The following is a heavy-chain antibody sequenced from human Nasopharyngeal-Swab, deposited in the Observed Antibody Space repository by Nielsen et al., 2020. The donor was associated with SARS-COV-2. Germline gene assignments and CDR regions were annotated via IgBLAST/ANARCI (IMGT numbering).Heavy chain of an antibody. CDR3: AKDEGGYDSSGYYYYYYYYMDV. V-gene: IGHV3-21*04. CDR2: ISSSSSYI. J-gene: IGHJ6*03. Sequence: WIRQPPGKGLEWVSSISSSSSYIYYADSVKGRFTISRDNSKNTLYLQMNSLRAEDTAVYYCAKDEGGYDSSGYYYYYYYYMDVWGKGTTVTVSS. D-gene: IGHD3-22*01.